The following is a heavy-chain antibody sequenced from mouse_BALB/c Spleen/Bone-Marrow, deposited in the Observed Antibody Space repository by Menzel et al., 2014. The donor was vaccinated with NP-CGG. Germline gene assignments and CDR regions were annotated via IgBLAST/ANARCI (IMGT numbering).Heavy chain of an antibody. D-gene: IGHD1-1*01. CDR1: GFSLTSYG. J-gene: IGHJ4*01. Sequence: QVQLQQSGPGLVAPSQSLSISCTVSGFSLTSYGVHWVRQPPGQGLEWLGAIWAGGSTNYNSALMSRLTISKGNSKSQVFLKMNSLQTDDTAMYYCAREGRGYYGSSGAAMDYWGQGTKVTVSS. CDR3: AREGRGYYGSSGAAMDY. V-gene: IGHV2-9*02. CDR2: IWAGGST.